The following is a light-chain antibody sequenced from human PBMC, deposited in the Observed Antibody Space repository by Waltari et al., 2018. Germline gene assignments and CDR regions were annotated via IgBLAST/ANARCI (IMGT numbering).Light chain of an antibody. CDR3: QQGYSYPLT. CDR1: QGIGNN. CDR2: RTS. V-gene: IGKV1-16*01. Sequence: DIQMTQSPSSLSASVGDTVTITCQASQGIGNNLNWYQQKPGKAPKLLIYRTSSLQSGIPSRFSGIGSGTDFTLTISSLQPEDFATYYCQQGYSYPLTFGGGTKVEFK. J-gene: IGKJ4*01.